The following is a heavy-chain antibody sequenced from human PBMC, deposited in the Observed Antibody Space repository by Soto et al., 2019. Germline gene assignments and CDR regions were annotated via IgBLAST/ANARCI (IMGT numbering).Heavy chain of an antibody. D-gene: IGHD3-9*01. CDR2: INHSGST. J-gene: IGHJ5*02. CDR1: GGSFSGYY. V-gene: IGHV4-34*01. Sequence: QVQLQQWGAGLLKPSETLSLTCAVYGGSFSGYYWSWIRQPPGKGLEWIGEINHSGSTNYNPSLKSRVTISVDTSKNQFSLKLSSVTAADTAVYYCASGRRNYDILTGYYPRQYNWFDPWGQGTLVTVSS. CDR3: ASGRRNYDILTGYYPRQYNWFDP.